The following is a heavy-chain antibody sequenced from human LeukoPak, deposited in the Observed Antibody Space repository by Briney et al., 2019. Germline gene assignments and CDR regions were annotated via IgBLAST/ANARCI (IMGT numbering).Heavy chain of an antibody. Sequence: ASVKVSCKASGYTFTSYGISWVRQAPGQGLEWMGWISAYNGNTNYAQKLQGRVTMTTDTSTSTAYMELRSLRSDDTAVYYCARGAVAGTASKGGAFDIWGQGTMVTLSS. D-gene: IGHD6-19*01. CDR3: ARGAVAGTASKGGAFDI. CDR1: GYTFTSYG. CDR2: ISAYNGNT. J-gene: IGHJ3*02. V-gene: IGHV1-18*01.